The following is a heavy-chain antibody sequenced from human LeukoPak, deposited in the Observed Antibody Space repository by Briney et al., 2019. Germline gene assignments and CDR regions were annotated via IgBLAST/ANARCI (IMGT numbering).Heavy chain of an antibody. CDR1: GFSFSSYG. CDR2: IWYDGSNE. J-gene: IGHJ4*02. D-gene: IGHD3-22*01. CDR3: ARRVGYNYDLDY. Sequence: GGSLRLSCAASGFSFSSYGMYWVRQAPGKGLEWVAIIWYDGSNEYYADSVKGRFTISGDNSKNTLYLQMNSLRAEDTAVYYCARRVGYNYDLDYWGQGTLVTVSS. V-gene: IGHV3-33*01.